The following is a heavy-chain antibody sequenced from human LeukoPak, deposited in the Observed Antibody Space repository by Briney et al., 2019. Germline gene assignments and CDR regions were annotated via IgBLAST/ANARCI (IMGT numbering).Heavy chain of an antibody. CDR2: ISYDGSTK. V-gene: IGHV3-30-3*01. D-gene: IGHD1-26*01. CDR1: GFTFNIYA. CDR3: ARPMGPISAEYFQH. Sequence: GRSLRLSCAASGFTFNIYAMHWVRQAPGKGLEWVAVISYDGSTKFYADSVKGRFTVSRDNSKSTLYLQMNSLRAEDTAVYYCARPMGPISAEYFQHWGQGTLVTVSS. J-gene: IGHJ1*01.